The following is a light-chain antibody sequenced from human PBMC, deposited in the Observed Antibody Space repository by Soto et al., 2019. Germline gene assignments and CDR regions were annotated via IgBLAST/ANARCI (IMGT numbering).Light chain of an antibody. CDR1: QSVSVY. Sequence: EIVLTQSPATLSLSPGERATLSCRASQSVSVYLGWYQEKPGQPPRLLISEASKRATGIPARFSGSGSGTDFTLSINSLEPEDSAVYFCHQRYSWPHTCGRGTKLEI. V-gene: IGKV3-11*01. CDR2: EAS. CDR3: HQRYSWPHT. J-gene: IGKJ2*01.